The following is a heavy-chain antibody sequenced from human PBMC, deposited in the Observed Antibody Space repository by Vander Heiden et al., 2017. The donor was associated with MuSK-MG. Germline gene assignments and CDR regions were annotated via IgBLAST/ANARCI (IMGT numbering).Heavy chain of an antibody. V-gene: IGHV3-48*03. CDR3: ARDGGPKAVAGQEYFDL. J-gene: IGHJ2*01. CDR1: GFTFSTQE. Sequence: EVQLVESGGGLVQPGGSLRLSCGASGFTFSTQEMNWVRQAPGKGLEWVSSISSRGSAMFYADSVRGRFTISRDNAKNSLYLQMNSLKTEDTGVYYCARDGGPKAVAGQEYFDLWGRGTLVTVSS. D-gene: IGHD6-19*01. CDR2: ISSRGSAM.